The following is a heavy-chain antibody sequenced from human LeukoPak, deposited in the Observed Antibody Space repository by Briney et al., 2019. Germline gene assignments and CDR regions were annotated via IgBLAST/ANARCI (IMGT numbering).Heavy chain of an antibody. CDR2: IKSKTDGGTT. J-gene: IGHJ4*02. Sequence: PGGSLRLSCAASGFTFSDAWMTWVRQAPGKGLEWVGRIKSKTDGGTTDYAAPVKGRFTISRDDSKNTLYLQMNTLKTDDTAVYHCIYSWHIDYWGQGTLVTVSS. D-gene: IGHD5-18*01. V-gene: IGHV3-15*01. CDR1: GFTFSDAW. CDR3: IYSWHIDY.